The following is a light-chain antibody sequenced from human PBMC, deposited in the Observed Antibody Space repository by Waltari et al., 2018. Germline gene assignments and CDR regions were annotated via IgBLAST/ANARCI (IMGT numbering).Light chain of an antibody. CDR3: QQYNKWPET. V-gene: IGKV3D-15*01. Sequence: EIVMMQSPATLSVSPGERATLSCRASQSVSSNLAWYQQKPGQAPRLLIYGASTRATGIPARFSGSGSGTEFTLTISSLQSEDFAVYYCQQYNKWPETFGQGTKLEIK. CDR2: GAS. CDR1: QSVSSN. J-gene: IGKJ2*01.